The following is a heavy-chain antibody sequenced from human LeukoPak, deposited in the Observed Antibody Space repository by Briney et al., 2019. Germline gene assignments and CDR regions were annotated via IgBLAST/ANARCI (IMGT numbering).Heavy chain of an antibody. V-gene: IGHV5-51*01. CDR3: ARRWSVGVVPANFDY. Sequence: KAGESLKISCKGSGYSFTSYWIGWVRQMPGKGLEWMGIIYPGDSDTRYSPSFQGQVTISADKPISTAYLQWSSLKASDTAMYYCARRWSVGVVPANFDYWGQGTLVTVSS. D-gene: IGHD2-2*01. CDR1: GYSFTSYW. J-gene: IGHJ4*02. CDR2: IYPGDSDT.